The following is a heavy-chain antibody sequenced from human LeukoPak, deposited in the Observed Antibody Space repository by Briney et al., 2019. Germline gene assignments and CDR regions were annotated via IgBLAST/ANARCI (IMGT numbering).Heavy chain of an antibody. CDR1: GESFSGYY. CDR3: ARVVVAANYWFDY. CDR2: INHSGST. J-gene: IGHJ4*02. V-gene: IGHV4-34*01. Sequence: SETLSLTCAVYGESFSGYYWSWIRQPPGKGLEWIGEINHSGSTYYNPSLKSRVTISVDRSKNQFSLKLSSVTAADTAVYYCARVVVAANYWFDYWGQGTLVTVSS. D-gene: IGHD2-15*01.